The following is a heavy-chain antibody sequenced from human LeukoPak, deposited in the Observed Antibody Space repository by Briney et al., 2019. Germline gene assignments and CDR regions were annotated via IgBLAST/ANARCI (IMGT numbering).Heavy chain of an antibody. CDR1: GFTFSSSG. CDR3: ARGSGWYVIDY. J-gene: IGHJ4*02. V-gene: IGHV3-33*01. CDR2: IWYDGSNK. D-gene: IGHD6-19*01. Sequence: PGGSLRLSCAASGFTFSSSGMHWVRQAPGEGLDWVAVIWYDGSNKYYADSVKGRFTISRDNSKNTLYLQMNSLRAEDTAVYYCARGSGWYVIDYWGQGTLVTVSS.